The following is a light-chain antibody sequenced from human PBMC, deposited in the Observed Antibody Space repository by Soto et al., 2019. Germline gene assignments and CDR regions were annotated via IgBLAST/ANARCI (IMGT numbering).Light chain of an antibody. CDR2: EGS. Sequence: LTQPASVSGSPGQSITISCTGTSSDVGSYNLVSWYQQHPGKAPKLMIYEGSKRPSGVSNRFSGSKSGNTASLTISGLQAEDEPDYYCCSYAGSSTYVFGTGTKVTVL. V-gene: IGLV2-23*01. CDR3: CSYAGSSTYV. J-gene: IGLJ1*01. CDR1: SSDVGSYNL.